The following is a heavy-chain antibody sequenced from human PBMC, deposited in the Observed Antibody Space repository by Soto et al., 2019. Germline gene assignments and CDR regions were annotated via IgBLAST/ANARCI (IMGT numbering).Heavy chain of an antibody. J-gene: IGHJ6*02. V-gene: IGHV3-74*01. Sequence: EVQLVESGGGVVQPGGSLRLSCAVSGFTFSSHWMHWVRQAPGKGLVWVSYINSDGTTTTYADSVKGRFTISRDNAKDTLYLQMNSLRAEDTAVYYWARDVSYSMDVWGQGTTVTVSS. CDR3: ARDVSYSMDV. CDR1: GFTFSSHW. CDR2: INSDGTTT.